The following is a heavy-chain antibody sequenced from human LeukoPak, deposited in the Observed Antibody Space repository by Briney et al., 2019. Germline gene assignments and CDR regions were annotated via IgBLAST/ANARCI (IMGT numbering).Heavy chain of an antibody. D-gene: IGHD6-13*01. CDR3: ARAGIAAAEGY. Sequence: PGGSLRLSCAASGFTFSTYWMNWVRQAPGKGLEWVSYISSSGSTIYYADSVKGRFTIPRDNAKNSLYLQMNSLRAEDTAVYYCARAGIAAAEGYWGQGTLVTVSS. J-gene: IGHJ4*02. CDR1: GFTFSTYW. V-gene: IGHV3-48*04. CDR2: ISSSGSTI.